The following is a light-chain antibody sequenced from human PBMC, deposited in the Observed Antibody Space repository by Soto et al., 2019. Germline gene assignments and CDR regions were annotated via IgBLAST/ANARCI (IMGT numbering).Light chain of an antibody. Sequence: QSALTQPRSVSGSPGQSVTVSCTGTSSDVGGYNYVSWYQQHPGKAPKRIIYDVTKRPSGVPDRFSGSKSGNTASLTISGLQAEDEAEYSCCSYTSSSTEVFGTGTKVTVL. CDR3: CSYTSSSTEV. V-gene: IGLV2-11*01. CDR2: DVT. CDR1: SSDVGGYNY. J-gene: IGLJ1*01.